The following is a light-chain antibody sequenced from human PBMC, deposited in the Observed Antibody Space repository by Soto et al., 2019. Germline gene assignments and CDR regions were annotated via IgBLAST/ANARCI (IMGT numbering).Light chain of an antibody. Sequence: QSALTQPPSVSGTPGQRVTISCSGSTSNIGSNTVHWYQQRPGTAPKVLMYSTNQRPSGVPERFSGSKSGTSASLAISGLQSADDADYFCAAWDDTLSAWVFGGGTKVTVL. CDR3: AAWDDTLSAWV. V-gene: IGLV1-44*01. J-gene: IGLJ3*02. CDR2: STN. CDR1: TSNIGSNT.